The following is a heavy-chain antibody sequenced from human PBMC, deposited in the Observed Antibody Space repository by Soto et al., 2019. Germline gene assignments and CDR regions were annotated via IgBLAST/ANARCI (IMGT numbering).Heavy chain of an antibody. D-gene: IGHD3-16*02. CDR1: GYTFTNYG. CDR3: AKDLDLWGSDRYLSVY. Sequence: QVQLVQSGAEVKQPGALVKVSCQASGYTFTNYGINWVRQAPGQGLEWMGWISTYNGNTNYAQIVQGRLTMTTDTSTGTAYMELRTLRSADTAVYYWAKDLDLWGSDRYLSVYWGQGTLVTVSS. J-gene: IGHJ4*02. CDR2: ISTYNGNT. V-gene: IGHV1-18*04.